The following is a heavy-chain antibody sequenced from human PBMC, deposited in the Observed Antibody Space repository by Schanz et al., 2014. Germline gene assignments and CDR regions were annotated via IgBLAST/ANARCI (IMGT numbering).Heavy chain of an antibody. CDR3: TRGGYSYALSAFDI. CDR2: ISPYNGDT. CDR1: GGTFSSYG. D-gene: IGHD5-18*01. Sequence: QVQLVQSGPEVKKPGSSVKVSCKASGGTFSSYGINWVRQAPGQGLEWMGWISPYNGDTNYALKLQGRVTMTTDTSTGTAYMELRSLRSDDTSLYYCTRGGYSYALSAFDIWGQGTTVIVSS. V-gene: IGHV1-18*01. J-gene: IGHJ3*02.